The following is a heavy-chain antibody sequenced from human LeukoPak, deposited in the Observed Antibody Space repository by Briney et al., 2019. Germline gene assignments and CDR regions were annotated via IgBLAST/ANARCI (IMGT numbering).Heavy chain of an antibody. D-gene: IGHD1-26*01. CDR1: GCTFTSYG. CDR3: ARDWANSGSYNYFDY. Sequence: ASVKVSCKASGCTFTSYGISWVRQAPGQGLEWMGWISAYNGNTNYAQKLQGRVTMTTDTSTSTAYMELRSLRSDDTAVYYCARDWANSGSYNYFDYWGQGTLVTVSS. J-gene: IGHJ4*02. V-gene: IGHV1-18*01. CDR2: ISAYNGNT.